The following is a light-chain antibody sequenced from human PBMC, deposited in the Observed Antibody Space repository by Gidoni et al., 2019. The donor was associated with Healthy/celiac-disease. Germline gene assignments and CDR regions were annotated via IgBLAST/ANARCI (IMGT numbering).Light chain of an antibody. CDR1: QSSSSY. V-gene: IGKV1-39*01. J-gene: IGKJ2*01. CDR3: QQSYSTPPYT. CDR2: DAS. Sequence: LHITQSPFSLSASVVDRVTITCRASQSSSSYLHWYQQKPGKAPKLLIYDASSLQSGVPARFSGSGSGTDLTLTISSLQPEDCETYYCQQSYSTPPYTFXQXTKLEIK.